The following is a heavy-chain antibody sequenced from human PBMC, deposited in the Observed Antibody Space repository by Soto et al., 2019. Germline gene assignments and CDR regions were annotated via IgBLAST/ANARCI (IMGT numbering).Heavy chain of an antibody. CDR2: IRTKVNNYAT. J-gene: IGHJ4*02. CDR1: GFSFSGSA. D-gene: IGHD1-26*01. V-gene: IGHV3-73*02. CDR3: TRAQWELLDY. Sequence: EVQLVESGGGLVQPGGSLKLSCAASGFSFSGSAIHWVRQASGKGLEWVGRIRTKVNNYATGYAASVKGRFIFSRDDSKNTAYLQMSSLKTEDTAIYYCTRAQWELLDYWGQGTLVIVSS.